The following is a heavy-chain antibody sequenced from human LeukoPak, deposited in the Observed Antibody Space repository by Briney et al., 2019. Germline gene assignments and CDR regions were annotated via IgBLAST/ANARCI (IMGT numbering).Heavy chain of an antibody. CDR2: FDPEDGET. D-gene: IGHD6-13*01. J-gene: IGHJ6*03. Sequence: ASVKVSCKVSGYTLTELSMHWVRQAPGKGLEWMGGFDPEDGETIYAQKFQGRVTMTEDTSTDTAYMELSSLRSEDTAVYYCARLERAAAGRYYYYYYMDVWGKGTTVTVSS. CDR1: GYTLTELS. CDR3: ARLERAAAGRYYYYYYMDV. V-gene: IGHV1-24*01.